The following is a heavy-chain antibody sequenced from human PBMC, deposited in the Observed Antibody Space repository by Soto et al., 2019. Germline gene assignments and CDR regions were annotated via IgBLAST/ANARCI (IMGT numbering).Heavy chain of an antibody. CDR2: ISYDGSNK. V-gene: IGHV3-30*03. D-gene: IGHD4-17*01. CDR1: GFTFSSYG. J-gene: IGHJ6*02. CDR3: TLTTVTRYYYYYYGMDV. Sequence: SLRLSCAASGFTFSSYGMHWVRQAPGKGLEWVAVISYDGSNKYYADSVKGRFTISRDNSKNTLYLQMNSLRAEDTAVYYCTLTTVTRYYYYYYGMDVWGQGTTVTVSS.